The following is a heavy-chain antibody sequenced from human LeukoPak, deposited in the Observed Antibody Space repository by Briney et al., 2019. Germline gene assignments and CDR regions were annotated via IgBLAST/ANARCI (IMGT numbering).Heavy chain of an antibody. Sequence: PGGSLRLSCAASGFTFSSYAMHWVRQAPGKGLEWVAVISYDGSNKYYADSVKGRFTVSRDNAKNSLYLQMNSLRAEDTAVYYCARDFRIDAFDIWGQGTMVTVSS. J-gene: IGHJ3*02. CDR3: ARDFRIDAFDI. CDR2: ISYDGSNK. CDR1: GFTFSSYA. V-gene: IGHV3-30-3*01.